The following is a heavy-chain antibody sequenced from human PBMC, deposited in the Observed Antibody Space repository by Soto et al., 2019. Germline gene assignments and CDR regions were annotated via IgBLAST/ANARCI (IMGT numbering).Heavy chain of an antibody. CDR3: ARGKPDYYYYYYMDV. Sequence: SETLSLTCTVSGGSISSSYWSWIRQPPGKGLEWIGFIYYSGSTNYNPSLKSRVTISVDTSKNQFSLKLSSVTAADTAVYYCARGKPDYYYYYYMDVWGKGTTVTVSS. CDR2: IYYSGST. J-gene: IGHJ6*03. V-gene: IGHV4-59*01. CDR1: GGSISSSY.